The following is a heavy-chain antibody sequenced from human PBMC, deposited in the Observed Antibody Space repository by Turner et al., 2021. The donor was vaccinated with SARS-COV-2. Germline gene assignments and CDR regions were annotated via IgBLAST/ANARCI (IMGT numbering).Heavy chain of an antibody. V-gene: IGHV3-30*18. CDR3: AKGPWYYYDSSGLPYYFDY. D-gene: IGHD3-22*01. CDR2: RSYDGSNK. CDR1: GFTCSSYG. Sequence: QVQLVELGGGVGQPGRSLRHPCAASGFTCSSYGMHWVSQAPGKGLEWVAVRSYDGSNKYYADSVKGRFTISRDKSKNTLYLQMNCLRAEDTAVYYCAKGPWYYYDSSGLPYYFDYWGQGTLVTVSS. J-gene: IGHJ4*02.